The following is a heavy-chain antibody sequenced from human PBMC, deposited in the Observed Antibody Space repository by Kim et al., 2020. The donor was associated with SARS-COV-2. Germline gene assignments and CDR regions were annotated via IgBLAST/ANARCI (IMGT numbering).Heavy chain of an antibody. D-gene: IGHD6-13*01. CDR2: IIPIFGTA. Sequence: SVKVSCKASGGTFSSYAISWVRQAPGQGLEWMGGIIPIFGTANYAQKFQGRVTITADESTSTAYMELSSLRSEDTAVYYCARERSAAAGIPGYFDYWGQGTLVTVSS. CDR3: ARERSAAAGIPGYFDY. CDR1: GGTFSSYA. J-gene: IGHJ4*02. V-gene: IGHV1-69*13.